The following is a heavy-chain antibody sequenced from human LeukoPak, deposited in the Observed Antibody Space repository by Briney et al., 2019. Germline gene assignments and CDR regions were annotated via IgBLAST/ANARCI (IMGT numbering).Heavy chain of an antibody. J-gene: IGHJ4*02. Sequence: ASVKVSCKASGYTFTSYDINWVRQATGQGLEWMGWMNPNSGNTGYAQKFQGRVTTTRNTSISTAYMELSSLRSEDTAVYYCARGHSWGSLYYFDYWGQGTLVTVSS. D-gene: IGHD3-16*01. CDR1: GYTFTSYD. CDR2: MNPNSGNT. CDR3: ARGHSWGSLYYFDY. V-gene: IGHV1-8*01.